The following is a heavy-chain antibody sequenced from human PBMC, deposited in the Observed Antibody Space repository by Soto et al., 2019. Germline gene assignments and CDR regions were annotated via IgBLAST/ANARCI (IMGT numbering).Heavy chain of an antibody. V-gene: IGHV1-2*04. CDR2: INPNRGGT. Sequence: QVQLVQSGAEVKKPGASVKVSCKASGYTFTGYYMHWVRQAPGQGLEWMGWINPNRGGTNYAQKFQGWVTMTRDTSISTAYMELSRLRSDDTAVYYCARDSYGSVPGGNWFDPWGQGTLVTVSS. J-gene: IGHJ5*02. CDR1: GYTFTGYY. D-gene: IGHD3-10*01. CDR3: ARDSYGSVPGGNWFDP.